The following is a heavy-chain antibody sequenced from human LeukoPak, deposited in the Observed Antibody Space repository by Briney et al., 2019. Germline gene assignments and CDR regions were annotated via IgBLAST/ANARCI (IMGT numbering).Heavy chain of an antibody. V-gene: IGHV3-30*03. CDR3: ASLIAAVNFYYGVDV. CDR1: GFIFTSYG. Sequence: GGSLRLSCTASGFIFTSYGMHWVRQAPGKGLEWVAGISYDGTNKYYADSVKGRFTISRDNSKNMMYLEMNSLRAEDTAVYYCASLIAAVNFYYGVDVWGQGTTVTVS. D-gene: IGHD6-13*01. CDR2: ISYDGTNK. J-gene: IGHJ6*02.